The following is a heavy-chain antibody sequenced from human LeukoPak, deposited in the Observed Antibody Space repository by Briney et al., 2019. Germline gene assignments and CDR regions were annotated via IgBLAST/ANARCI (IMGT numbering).Heavy chain of an antibody. J-gene: IGHJ5*02. CDR1: VYSISSGYY. Sequence: SETLSLTCTVSVYSISSGYYWGWIRQPPGKGLEWIGSIYHSGSTYYNPSLKSRVTISVDTSKNQFSLKLSSVTAADTAVYYCARDATAGWFDPWGQGTLVTVSS. D-gene: IGHD2-15*01. CDR3: ARDATAGWFDP. CDR2: IYHSGST. V-gene: IGHV4-38-2*02.